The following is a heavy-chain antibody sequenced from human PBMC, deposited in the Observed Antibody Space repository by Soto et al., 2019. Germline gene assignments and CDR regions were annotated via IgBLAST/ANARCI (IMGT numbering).Heavy chain of an antibody. CDR2: ISWNSGSI. CDR3: AKDGGGKQESNLAG. Sequence: EVQLVESGGGLVQPGRSLRLSCAASGFTFDDYAMHWVRQAPGKGLEWVSGISWNSGSISYADSVKGRFTISRDNAKKSMYLAMNNLEGQDTGLFFCAKDGGGKQESNLAGWGKGTTVTGSS. V-gene: IGHV3-9*01. CDR1: GFTFDDYA. J-gene: IGHJ6*04.